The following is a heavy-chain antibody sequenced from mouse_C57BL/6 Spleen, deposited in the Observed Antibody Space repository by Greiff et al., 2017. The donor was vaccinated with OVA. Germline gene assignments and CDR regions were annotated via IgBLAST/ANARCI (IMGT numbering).Heavy chain of an antibody. CDR3: ARRAWDSNYLDY. CDR2: IDPSDSET. J-gene: IGHJ2*01. Sequence: QVQLQQPGAELVRPGSSVKLSCKASGYTFTSYWLHWVKQRPIQGLEWIGNIDPSDSETHYNPKFKDTATLPVDKSSSTANMQLSSLTSEDSAVYYCARRAWDSNYLDYWGQGTTLTVSS. CDR1: GYTFTSYW. V-gene: IGHV1-52*01. D-gene: IGHD2-5*01.